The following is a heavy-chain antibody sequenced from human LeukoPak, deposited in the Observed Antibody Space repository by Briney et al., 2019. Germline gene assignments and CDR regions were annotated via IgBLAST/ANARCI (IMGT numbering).Heavy chain of an antibody. V-gene: IGHV4-61*01. CDR2: FCCSGST. CDR1: SASVSSGSHY. J-gene: IGHJ4*02. CDR3: ARDSRGYLDY. Sequence: SETLSLTCTVSSASVSSGSHYWSWIRQAPGKGLEWIGYFCCSGSTNYNPSLKSRVTISVDTSKNQFSLKLSSVTAADTAVYYYARDSRGYLDYWGQGTLVTVSS.